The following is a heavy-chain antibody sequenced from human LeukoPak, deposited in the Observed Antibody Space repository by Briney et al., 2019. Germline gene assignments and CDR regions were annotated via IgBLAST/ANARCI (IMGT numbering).Heavy chain of an antibody. D-gene: IGHD4-23*01. J-gene: IGHJ3*02. Sequence: GGSLRLSCAASGFTFSSYGMHWVRQAPGKGLEWVAVISYDGSNKYYADSVKGRFTISRDNSKNTLYLQMNSLRAEDTAVYYCAKDWGGLRWYPDAFDIWGQGTMVTVSS. CDR1: GFTFSSYG. CDR2: ISYDGSNK. CDR3: AKDWGGLRWYPDAFDI. V-gene: IGHV3-30*18.